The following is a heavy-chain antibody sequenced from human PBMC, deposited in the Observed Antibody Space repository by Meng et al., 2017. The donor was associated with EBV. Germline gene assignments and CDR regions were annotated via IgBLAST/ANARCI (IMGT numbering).Heavy chain of an antibody. CDR2: ISAYNGNT. J-gene: IGHJ4*02. V-gene: IGHV1-18*01. CDR3: ACRGDRTDY. D-gene: IGHD2-21*02. CDR1: GYTFTSYG. Sequence: QVRVGQAGACVQKPGASVKVACKASGYTFTSYGSSWVRQAPGQGLEWMGWISAYNGNTNYAQKLQGRVTMTTDTSTSIAYMELRSLRSDNTAVYYCACRGDRTDYWGQGTLVTVSS.